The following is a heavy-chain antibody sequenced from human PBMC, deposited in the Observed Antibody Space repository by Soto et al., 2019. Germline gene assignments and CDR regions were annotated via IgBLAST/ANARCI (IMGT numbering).Heavy chain of an antibody. V-gene: IGHV4-61*01. CDR3: ARGGSAGYRGRYSLAS. CDR1: GGSVSSGSDY. J-gene: IGHJ4*02. D-gene: IGHD1-26*01. Sequence: SETLSLTCTVSGGSVSSGSDYWSWIRQPPGKGLEWIGYIYYSGSTNYNPSLKSRVTISVDTSKNQISLKLSSVTAADTAVYYCARGGSAGYRGRYSLASWGQGTLVTLAS. CDR2: IYYSGST.